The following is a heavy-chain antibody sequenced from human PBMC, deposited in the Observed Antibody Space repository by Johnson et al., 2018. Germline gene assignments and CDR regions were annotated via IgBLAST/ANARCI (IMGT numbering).Heavy chain of an antibody. V-gene: IGHV1-69*02. Sequence: QVQLVESGAEVKKPGSSXKVSCKASGGTFSNYTISWVRHAPGQGLEWMGRIIPILGITNDAQKFQDRVTSTADKSTSTAYMELSSLRSEDTAVYYCAGGGSNGFVDYYDHMDVWGKGTTVTVSS. D-gene: IGHD3-16*01. CDR1: GGTFSNYT. CDR3: AGGGSNGFVDYYDHMDV. J-gene: IGHJ6*03. CDR2: IIPILGIT.